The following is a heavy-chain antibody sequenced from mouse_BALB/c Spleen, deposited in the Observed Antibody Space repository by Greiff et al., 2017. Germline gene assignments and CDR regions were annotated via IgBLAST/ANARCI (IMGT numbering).Heavy chain of an antibody. CDR1: GYTFTSYV. V-gene: IGHV1-14*01. D-gene: IGHD3-3*01. CDR2: INPYNDGT. J-gene: IGHJ2*01. Sequence: VQLKESGPELVKPGASVKMSCKASGYTFTSYVMHWVKQKPGQGLEWIGYINPYNDGTKYNEKFKGKATLTSDKSSSTAYMELSSLTSEDSAVYYCARGGHLYYFDYWGQGTTLTVSS. CDR3: ARGGHLYYFDY.